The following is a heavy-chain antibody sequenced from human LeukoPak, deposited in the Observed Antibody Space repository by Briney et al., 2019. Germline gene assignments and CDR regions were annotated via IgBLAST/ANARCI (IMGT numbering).Heavy chain of an antibody. CDR3: ARTPTGGDIDY. J-gene: IGHJ4*02. Sequence: ASVKVSCKASGYTFTSHDINWVRQATGQGLEWMGWMSPNTGKTGYASRFQGRVIMTSNPSISTACLELSSLRSDDTAVYYCARTPTGGDIDYWGQGTLVTVSS. D-gene: IGHD2-21*02. CDR2: MSPNTGKT. V-gene: IGHV1-8*01. CDR1: GYTFTSHD.